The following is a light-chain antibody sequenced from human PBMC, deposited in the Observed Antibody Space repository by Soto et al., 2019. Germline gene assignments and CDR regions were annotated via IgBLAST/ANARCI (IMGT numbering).Light chain of an antibody. CDR1: RGISNC. Sequence: DIQMTQSPSSVSASVGDRVTITCRASRGISNCLAWYQQEPGKAPNLLIFSASSLQSGVPSRFSGSGSETEFSLTIRALQPEDFATYYCQQLNRYPLTFGGGTKVDIK. J-gene: IGKJ4*01. V-gene: IGKV1-17*03. CDR3: QQLNRYPLT. CDR2: SAS.